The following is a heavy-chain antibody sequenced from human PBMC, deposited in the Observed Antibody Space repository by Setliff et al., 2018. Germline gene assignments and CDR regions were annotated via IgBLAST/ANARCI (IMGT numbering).Heavy chain of an antibody. J-gene: IGHJ4*02. CDR1: GGSISSDNFL. D-gene: IGHD6-6*01. CDR3: ARQTGEQLVDY. V-gene: IGHV4-30-4*01. CDR2: IFYSGRA. Sequence: PSETLSLTCTVSGGSISSDNFLWSWIRQHPEKGLEWIAYIFYSGRAYYNPSLQSRATISVDTSKNHFSLKLSSVTAADTAVYYCARQTGEQLVDYWGQGTLVTVSS.